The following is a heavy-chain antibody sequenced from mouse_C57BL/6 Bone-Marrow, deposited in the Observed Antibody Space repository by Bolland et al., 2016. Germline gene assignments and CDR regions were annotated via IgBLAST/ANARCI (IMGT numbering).Heavy chain of an antibody. J-gene: IGHJ3*01. CDR3: AGGTPFAY. CDR2: GT. Sequence: GTSYNQKFKGKATLTVDKSSSTAYMELRSLTSEDSAVYYCAGGTPFAYWGQGTLV. V-gene: IGHV1-26*01. D-gene: IGHD3-3*01.